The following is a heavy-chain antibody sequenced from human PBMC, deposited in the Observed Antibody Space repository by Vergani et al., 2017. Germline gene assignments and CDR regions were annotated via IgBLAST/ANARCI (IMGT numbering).Heavy chain of an antibody. V-gene: IGHV3-21*04. J-gene: IGHJ4*02. CDR3: ATGTTELRFLDLDY. CDR2: ISSSSSYI. D-gene: IGHD3-3*01. CDR1: GFTFSSYS. Sequence: EVQLVESGGGLVKPGGSLRLSCAASGFTFSSYSMNWVRQAPGKGLEWVSSISSSSSYIYYADSVKGRFTISRDNAKNSLYLQMNSLRAEDTAVYYCATGTTELRFLDLDYWGQGTLVTVSS.